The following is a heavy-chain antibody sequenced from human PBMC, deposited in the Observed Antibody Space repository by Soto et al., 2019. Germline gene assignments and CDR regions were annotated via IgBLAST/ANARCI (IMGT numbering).Heavy chain of an antibody. J-gene: IGHJ6*02. Sequence: VQLLESGGGLVQPGGSLRLSCAASGFTFASYVMTWVRQAPGKGLEWVSDLSGSGDSAHYADSVKGRFTISRDNSKNTLHLQMNSLRAEDTAVYYCGQIGGPRAGVTRFIRAAYGLDVWGQGTTVTVSS. D-gene: IGHD3-10*01. CDR1: GFTFASYV. V-gene: IGHV3-23*01. CDR2: LSGSGDSA. CDR3: GQIGGPRAGVTRFIRAAYGLDV.